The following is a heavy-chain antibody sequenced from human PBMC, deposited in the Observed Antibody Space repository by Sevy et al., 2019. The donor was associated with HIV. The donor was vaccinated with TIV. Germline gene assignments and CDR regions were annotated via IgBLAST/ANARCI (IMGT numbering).Heavy chain of an antibody. CDR2: TYYSGCT. CDR1: GGSISSSSYY. D-gene: IGHD5-12*01. CDR3: ARLFDGYSGYDALGMDV. J-gene: IGHJ6*02. V-gene: IGHV4-39*01. Sequence: SETLSLTCTVSGGSISSSSYYWGWIRQPPGKGREWIGRTYYSGCTYYNPSLKSRVTISVDTSKNQFSLKLSSVTAADTAVYYCARLFDGYSGYDALGMDVWGQGTTVTVSS.